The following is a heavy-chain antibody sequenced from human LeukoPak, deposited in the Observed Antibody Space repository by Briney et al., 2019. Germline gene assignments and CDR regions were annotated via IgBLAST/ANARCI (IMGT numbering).Heavy chain of an antibody. CDR2: INSDGSST. D-gene: IGHD5-18*01. CDR3: ARAPSVDTAMYYFDY. Sequence: GGFLRLSCAASGFTFSSYWMHWVRQAPGKGLVSVSRINSDGSSTTYADSVRGRFTISRDNAKNTLYLQMNSLRAEDTAVYYCARAPSVDTAMYYFDYWGQGTLVTVSS. CDR1: GFTFSSYW. V-gene: IGHV3-74*01. J-gene: IGHJ4*02.